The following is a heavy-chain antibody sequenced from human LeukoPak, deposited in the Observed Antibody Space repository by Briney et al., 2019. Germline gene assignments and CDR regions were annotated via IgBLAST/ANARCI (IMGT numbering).Heavy chain of an antibody. J-gene: IGHJ4*02. CDR1: GFTFSSYS. Sequence: GGSLRLSCAASGFTFSSYSMNWVRQTPGKGLEWVSYIGSSGSAIYYADSVKGRFTISRDNAKNSLYLQMNGLRDEDTAVYYCARDHKAAAGRDFDYWGQGTLVTVSS. CDR2: IGSSGSAI. D-gene: IGHD6-13*01. V-gene: IGHV3-48*02. CDR3: ARDHKAAAGRDFDY.